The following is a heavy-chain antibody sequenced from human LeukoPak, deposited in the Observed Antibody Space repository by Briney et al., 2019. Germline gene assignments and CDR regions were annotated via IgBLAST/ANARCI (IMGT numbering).Heavy chain of an antibody. J-gene: IGHJ4*02. CDR1: GGSFSGYY. D-gene: IGHD5-24*01. Sequence: SETLSLTCAVYGGSFSGYYWSWIRQPPGKGLEWIGEINHSGSTNYNPSLKSRVTISVDTSKNQFSLKLSSVTAADTAVYYCARGSRRWLQLGYSDYWGQGTLVTVSS. CDR3: ARGSRRWLQLGYSDY. CDR2: INHSGST. V-gene: IGHV4-34*01.